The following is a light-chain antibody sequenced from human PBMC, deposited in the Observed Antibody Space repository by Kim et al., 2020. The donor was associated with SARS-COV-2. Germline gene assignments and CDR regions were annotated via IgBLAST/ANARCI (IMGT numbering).Light chain of an antibody. Sequence: VLTQSPGTLSLSPGERATLSCRASQSVSSTYLAWYQQKPGQAPRLLMSDASTRATGIPDRFSCSGSETDFTLTISRLEPEDFAVYYCQQYDTSRTFGQGTKVDIK. V-gene: IGKV3-20*01. CDR1: QSVSSTY. CDR3: QQYDTSRT. J-gene: IGKJ1*01. CDR2: DAS.